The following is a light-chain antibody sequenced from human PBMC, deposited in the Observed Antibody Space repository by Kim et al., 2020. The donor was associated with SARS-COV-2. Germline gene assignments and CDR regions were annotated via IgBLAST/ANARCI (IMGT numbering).Light chain of an antibody. CDR1: QSIGTD. J-gene: IGKJ4*01. CDR2: HAF. Sequence: SPGERATLSCTASQSIGTDLAWYQHKPGQAPRLLIYHAFTRATGIPARISGSGSGTEFTLTISSLQSEDFAVYYCQQYNDWPLTFGGGTKVDIK. V-gene: IGKV3D-15*01. CDR3: QQYNDWPLT.